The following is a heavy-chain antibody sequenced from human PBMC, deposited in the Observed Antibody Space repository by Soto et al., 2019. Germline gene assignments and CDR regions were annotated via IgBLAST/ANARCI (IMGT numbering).Heavy chain of an antibody. J-gene: IGHJ4*02. CDR2: ISYDGSNK. CDR1: GFTFSSYG. CDR3: AKANYYDSSGYYDGYFDY. Sequence: QVQLVESGGGVVQPGRSLRLSCAASGFTFSSYGMHWVRQAPGKGLEWVAVISYDGSNKYYADSVKGRFTISRDNSKNTLYLQMNSLRAEDTAVYYCAKANYYDSSGYYDGYFDYWGQGTLVTVSS. V-gene: IGHV3-30*18. D-gene: IGHD3-22*01.